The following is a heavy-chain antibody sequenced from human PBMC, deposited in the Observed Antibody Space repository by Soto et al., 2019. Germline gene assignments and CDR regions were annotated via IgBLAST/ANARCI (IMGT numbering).Heavy chain of an antibody. CDR3: AKHQEQWLCVGLDWYAP. D-gene: IGHD6-19*01. J-gene: IGHJ5*02. V-gene: IGHV3-23*01. CDR2: ISGSGGST. Sequence: GGSLRLSCAASGFTFSSYWMSWVRQAPGKGLEWVSTISGSGGSTYYADSVKGRFTISRDNSKNTLYLQMNSLRAEDTAVYYCAKHQEQWLCVGLDWYAPRTQGNLVPVSS. CDR1: GFTFSSYW.